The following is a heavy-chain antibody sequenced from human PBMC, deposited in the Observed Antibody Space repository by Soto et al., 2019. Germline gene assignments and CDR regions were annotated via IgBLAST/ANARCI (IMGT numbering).Heavy chain of an antibody. V-gene: IGHV3-33*01. CDR1: GFTFSSYG. CDR2: IWYDGSNK. CDR3: AREGTPGAFDY. D-gene: IGHD1-1*01. Sequence: PVGSVRLSCAGSGFTFSSYGMHWVRQAPGKGLEWVAVIWYDGSNKYYADSVKGRFTISRDNSKNTLYLQMNSLRAEDTAVYYCAREGTPGAFDYWGQGTLVTVSS. J-gene: IGHJ4*02.